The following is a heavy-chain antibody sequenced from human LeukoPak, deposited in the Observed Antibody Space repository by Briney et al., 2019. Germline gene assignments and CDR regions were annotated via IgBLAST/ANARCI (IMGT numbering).Heavy chain of an antibody. CDR3: ARGSGYDYFDY. J-gene: IGHJ4*02. CDR2: IYYSGST. CDR1: GGSLSNGGYS. V-gene: IGHV4-39*07. Sequence: SETLSLTCAVSGGSLSNGGYSWSWIRQPPGKGLEWIGSIYYSGSTYYDPSLKSRVTISVDTSKNQFSLKLSSVTAADTAVYYCARGSGYDYFDYWGQGTLVTVSS. D-gene: IGHD5-12*01.